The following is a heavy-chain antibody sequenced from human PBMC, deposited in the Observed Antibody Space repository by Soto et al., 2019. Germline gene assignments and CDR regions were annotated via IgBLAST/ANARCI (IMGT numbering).Heavy chain of an antibody. Sequence: GGSLRLSCAASGFTFSSYAMSWVRQAPGKGLEWVSAISGSGGSTYYADSVKGRFTISRDNSKNTLYLQMNSLRAEDTAVYYCAKDGAVRIQLWFSAFDIWGQGTMVTVSS. CDR1: GFTFSSYA. D-gene: IGHD5-18*01. CDR2: ISGSGGST. J-gene: IGHJ3*02. CDR3: AKDGAVRIQLWFSAFDI. V-gene: IGHV3-23*01.